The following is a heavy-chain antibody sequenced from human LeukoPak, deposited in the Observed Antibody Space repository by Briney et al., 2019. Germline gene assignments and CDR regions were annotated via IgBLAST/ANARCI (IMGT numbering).Heavy chain of an antibody. V-gene: IGHV3-23*01. Sequence: GGSLGLSCAASGFTFSSYAMSWVRQAPGKGLEWVSVISGSGGSTYYADSVKGRFTISRDNSKNTLYLQMSSLRAEDTAVYYCAKERAPRVTTGGFDYWGQGTLVTVSS. D-gene: IGHD4-17*01. CDR2: ISGSGGST. CDR1: GFTFSSYA. J-gene: IGHJ4*02. CDR3: AKERAPRVTTGGFDY.